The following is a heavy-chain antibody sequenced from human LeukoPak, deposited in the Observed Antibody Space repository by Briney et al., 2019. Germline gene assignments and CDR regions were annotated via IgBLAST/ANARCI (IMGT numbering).Heavy chain of an antibody. CDR1: GFTFDDYA. J-gene: IGHJ5*02. D-gene: IGHD3-22*01. CDR3: ARGYYYDTSGSLGWFDP. CDR2: ISWNSGSI. V-gene: IGHV3-9*01. Sequence: GRSLRLSCAASGFTFDDYAMHWVRQAPGKGLEWVSGISWNSGSIGYADSVKGRFTIARDNAKNSLYLQMNSLRAEDTALYYCARGYYYDTSGSLGWFDPWGQGTLVTVSS.